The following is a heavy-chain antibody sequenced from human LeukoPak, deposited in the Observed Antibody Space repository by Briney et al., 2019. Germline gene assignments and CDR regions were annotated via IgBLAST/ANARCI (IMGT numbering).Heavy chain of an antibody. Sequence: GASVKVSCKASGYTFTDHYMNWVRHAPGQGLEWMGWINPNSGGTNYAQKFQGRVTMTRDTSITTAYMELSSLRADDTAMYYCTRALGSDYWGQGTLVTVSS. V-gene: IGHV1-2*02. J-gene: IGHJ4*02. CDR1: GYTFTDHY. CDR3: TRALGSDY. D-gene: IGHD1-26*01. CDR2: INPNSGGT.